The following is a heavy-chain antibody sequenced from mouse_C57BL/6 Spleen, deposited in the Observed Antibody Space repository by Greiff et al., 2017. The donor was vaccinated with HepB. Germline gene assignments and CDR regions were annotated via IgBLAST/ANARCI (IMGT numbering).Heavy chain of an antibody. D-gene: IGHD2-3*01. V-gene: IGHV1-76*01. Sequence: QVQLKESGAELVRPGASVKLSCKASGYTFTDYYINWVKQRPGQGLEWIARIYPGSGNTYYNEKFKGKATLTAEKSSSTAYMQLSSLTSEDSAVYFCATWRGYYVGFAYWGQGTLVTVSA. CDR3: ATWRGYYVGFAY. J-gene: IGHJ3*01. CDR1: GYTFTDYY. CDR2: IYPGSGNT.